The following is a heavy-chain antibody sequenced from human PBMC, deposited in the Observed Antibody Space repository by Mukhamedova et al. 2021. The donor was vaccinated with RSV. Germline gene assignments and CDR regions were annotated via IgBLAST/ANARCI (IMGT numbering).Heavy chain of an antibody. V-gene: IGHV3-53*01. Sequence: QSTWEGLEWVSVMYINGNTNYAESAKGRFIISRDNSKNILFLQMNSLRDEDTAVYFCARGGDGSRSKHTPFDWWGQGTLVTVSS. J-gene: IGHJ4*02. D-gene: IGHD3-9*01. CDR3: ARGGDGSRSKHTPFDW. CDR2: MYINGNT.